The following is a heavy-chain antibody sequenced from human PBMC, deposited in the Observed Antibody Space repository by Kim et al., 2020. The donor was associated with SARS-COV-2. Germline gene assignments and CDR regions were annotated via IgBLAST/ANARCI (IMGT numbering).Heavy chain of an antibody. D-gene: IGHD3-22*01. Sequence: DSLKGRFTISRDNAKNSLYLQMNSLRAEDTALYYCAKDTGYYDSSGYLDYWGQGTLVTVSS. V-gene: IGHV3-9*01. CDR3: AKDTGYYDSSGYLDY. J-gene: IGHJ4*02.